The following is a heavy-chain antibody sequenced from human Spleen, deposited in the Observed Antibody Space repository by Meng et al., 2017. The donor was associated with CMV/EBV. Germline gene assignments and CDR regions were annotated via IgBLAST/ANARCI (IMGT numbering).Heavy chain of an antibody. Sequence: KVSCMGSGYSFTSYWIAWVRRMPGKGLEWMGIIFPTDSDTRYSPSFQGQVTISADKSISTAYLQWSSLKASDTAIYYCARLRIWSGFPYGTDVWGQGTTVTVSS. CDR2: IFPTDSDT. CDR3: ARLRIWSGFPYGTDV. J-gene: IGHJ6*02. CDR1: GYSFTSYW. V-gene: IGHV5-51*01. D-gene: IGHD3-3*01.